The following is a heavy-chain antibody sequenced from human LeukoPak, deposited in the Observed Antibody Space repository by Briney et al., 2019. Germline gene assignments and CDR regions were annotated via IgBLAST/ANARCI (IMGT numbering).Heavy chain of an antibody. Sequence: ASVKVSCKASGYTFTGYYMHWVRQAPGQGLEWMGWINPNSGGTNYAQKFQGRVTMTRDTSISTAYMELSRLRSDDTAVYYCAIDYDILTGYSPGLDYWGQGTLVTVSS. J-gene: IGHJ4*02. CDR3: AIDYDILTGYSPGLDY. V-gene: IGHV1-2*02. CDR2: INPNSGGT. D-gene: IGHD3-9*01. CDR1: GYTFTGYY.